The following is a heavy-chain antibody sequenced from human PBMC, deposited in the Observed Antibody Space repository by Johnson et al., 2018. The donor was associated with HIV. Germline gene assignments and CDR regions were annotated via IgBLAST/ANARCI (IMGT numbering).Heavy chain of an antibody. CDR3: TTEAPTLLRAFDI. Sequence: VQLVESGGGLVQPGGSLRLSCAASGFTFSSYWMSWVRQAPGKGLEWVANINQDGSEKYYVDSVKGRFTISRDNARNSLYLQMNSLRAEDTAVYYCTTEAPTLLRAFDIWGQGTMVTVSS. CDR2: INQDGSEK. V-gene: IGHV3-7*05. CDR1: GFTFSSYW. J-gene: IGHJ3*02.